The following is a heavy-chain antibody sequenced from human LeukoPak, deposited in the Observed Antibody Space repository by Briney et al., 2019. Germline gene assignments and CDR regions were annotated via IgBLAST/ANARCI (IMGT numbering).Heavy chain of an antibody. V-gene: IGHV3-48*01. CDR1: GFTFSSYS. D-gene: IGHD1-26*01. J-gene: IGHJ6*03. CDR3: ASVGRRDQARTNYYYYYYMDV. Sequence: QTGGSLRLSCAASGFTFSSYSMNWVRQAPGKGLEWVSYISSSSSTIYYADSVKGRFTISRDNAKNSLYLQMNSLRAEDTAVYYCASVGRRDQARTNYYYYYYMDVWGKGTTVTVSS. CDR2: ISSSSSTI.